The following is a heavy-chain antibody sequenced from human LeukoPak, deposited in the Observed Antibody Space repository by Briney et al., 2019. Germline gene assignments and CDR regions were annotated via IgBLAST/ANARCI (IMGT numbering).Heavy chain of an antibody. CDR1: GGSISSFY. J-gene: IGHJ5*02. CDR3: ARRLPWFDP. CDR2: IYYSGST. V-gene: IGHV4-59*08. Sequence: PSETLSLTCTVSGGSISSFYWSWIRQPPGKGLEWIGYIYYSGSTNYNPSLKRRVTISVDTSKSQFSLKLSSVTAADTAVYYCARRLPWFDPWGQGTLVTVSS. D-gene: IGHD3-16*01.